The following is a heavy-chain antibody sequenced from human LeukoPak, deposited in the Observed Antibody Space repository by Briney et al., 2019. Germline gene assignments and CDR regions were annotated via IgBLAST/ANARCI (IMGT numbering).Heavy chain of an antibody. J-gene: IGHJ4*02. CDR1: GFTFSSYD. CDR3: AREVYDSSGYYSH. D-gene: IGHD3-22*01. Sequence: PGRSLRLSCAASGFTFSSYDMHWDRQAPGKGLEWVAVISYDGSNKYYADSVKGRFTISRDNSKNTLYLQMNSLRAEDTAVYYCAREVYDSSGYYSHWGQGTLVTVSS. CDR2: ISYDGSNK. V-gene: IGHV3-30-3*01.